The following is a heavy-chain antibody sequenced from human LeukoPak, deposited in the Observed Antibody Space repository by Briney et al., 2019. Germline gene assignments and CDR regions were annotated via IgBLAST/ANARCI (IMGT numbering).Heavy chain of an antibody. D-gene: IGHD2-2*02. CDR2: ISGSGGST. CDR3: AKDKGYCSSTSCYTVGWFDP. CDR1: GFTFSSYA. Sequence: GGSLRLSCAASGFTFSSYAMSWVRQAPGKGLEWVSAISGSGGSTYYADSVEGRFTISRDNSKNTLYLQMNSLRAEDTAVYYCAKDKGYCSSTSCYTVGWFDPWGQGTLVTVSS. J-gene: IGHJ5*02. V-gene: IGHV3-23*01.